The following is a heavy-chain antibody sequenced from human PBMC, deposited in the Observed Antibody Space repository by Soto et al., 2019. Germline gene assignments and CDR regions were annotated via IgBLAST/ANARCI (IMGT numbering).Heavy chain of an antibody. CDR1: ICTFKSHG. CDR3: VSWAFAHFQY. J-gene: IGHJ4*02. Sequence: VGSLRLSCAASICTFKSHGLSCVRQAPGKGLEWVSTIDSSGVNTHYADSVKGRSNISRDNSRNTLHLQMHDLRADDTALYYCVSWAFAHFQYWGQGTVVNVSS. V-gene: IGHV3-23*01. D-gene: IGHD3-16*01. CDR2: IDSSGVNT.